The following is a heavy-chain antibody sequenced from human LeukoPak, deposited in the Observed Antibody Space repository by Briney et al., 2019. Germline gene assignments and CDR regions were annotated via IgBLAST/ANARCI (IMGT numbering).Heavy chain of an antibody. V-gene: IGHV1-24*01. CDR3: ATVTPFIAAAGTGYYYGMDV. J-gene: IGHJ6*02. D-gene: IGHD6-13*01. Sequence: ASVTVSYKVSGYTLTELSIHWVRQAPGKGLEWMGGFDPEDGETIYAQKFQGRVTMTEDTSTDTAYMELSSLRSEDTAVYYCATVTPFIAAAGTGYYYGMDVWGQGTTVTVSS. CDR2: FDPEDGET. CDR1: GYTLTELS.